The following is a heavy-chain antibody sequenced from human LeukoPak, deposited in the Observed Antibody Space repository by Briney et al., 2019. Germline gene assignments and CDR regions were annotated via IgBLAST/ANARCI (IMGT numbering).Heavy chain of an antibody. V-gene: IGHV3-30-3*01. D-gene: IGHD6-19*01. Sequence: GGSLRLSCAASGFTFSSYAMHWVRQAPGKGLEWVAVISYDGSNKYYADSVKGRFTISRDNSKNTLYLQMNSLRAEDTAVYYCARELPISSGWYDWFDPWGQGTLVTVSS. CDR3: ARELPISSGWYDWFDP. CDR1: GFTFSSYA. J-gene: IGHJ5*02. CDR2: ISYDGSNK.